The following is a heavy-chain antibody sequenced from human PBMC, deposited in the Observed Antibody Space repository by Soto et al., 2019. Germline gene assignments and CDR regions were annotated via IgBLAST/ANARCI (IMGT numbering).Heavy chain of an antibody. CDR1: CGSISSSSYY. D-gene: IGHD2-15*01. V-gene: IGHV4-39*01. CDR2: IYYSGST. CDR3: ARLGYCSGGSCYSSYYYGMDV. J-gene: IGHJ6*02. Sequence: SETLSLTCTVSCGSISSSSYYWGWIRQPPGKGLEWIGSIYYSGSTYYNPSLKSRVTISVDTSKNQFSLKLSSVTAADTAVYYCARLGYCSGGSCYSSYYYGMDVWGQGTTVT.